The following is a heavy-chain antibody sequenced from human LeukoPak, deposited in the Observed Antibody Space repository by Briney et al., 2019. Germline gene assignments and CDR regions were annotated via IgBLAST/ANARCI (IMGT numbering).Heavy chain of an antibody. CDR3: ARDSGTKGEVKFHP. J-gene: IGHJ5*02. Sequence: SETLSLTCTVSGASITSYYWSWIRQPAGKGLEWIGRIYASGSTTYNPSLKRRVTMAVDTSKTQFSLKLSSVTAADKCVYYCARDSGTKGEVKFHPWGQGTPVTVSA. CDR2: IYASGST. D-gene: IGHD3-10*01. CDR1: GASITSYY. V-gene: IGHV4-4*07.